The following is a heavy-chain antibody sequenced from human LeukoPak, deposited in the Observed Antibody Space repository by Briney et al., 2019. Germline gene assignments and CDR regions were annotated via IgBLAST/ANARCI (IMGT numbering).Heavy chain of an antibody. J-gene: IGHJ4*02. Sequence: SETLSLTCAVSGGSISGYFWSWIRQPAGKGLEWIGRIYSSGSNNYNPSLKSRVTMSLDTSKNHLSLNLSSVTAADTAVYYCAREPTSGREPTSGRPLDYWGQGTLVTVSS. D-gene: IGHD5-12*01. CDR1: GGSISGYF. CDR3: AREPTSGREPTSGRPLDY. CDR2: IYSSGSN. V-gene: IGHV4-4*07.